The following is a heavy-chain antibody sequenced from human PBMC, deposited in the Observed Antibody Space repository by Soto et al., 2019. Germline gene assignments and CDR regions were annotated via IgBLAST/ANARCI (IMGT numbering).Heavy chain of an antibody. CDR1: GGSISSSNW. J-gene: IGHJ6*02. CDR2: SYHSGST. CDR3: ARVSGSYYYGMDV. V-gene: IGHV4-4*02. Sequence: QVQLQESGPGLVKPSGTLSLTCAVSGGSISSSNWWSWVRQPPGKGLEWIGESYHSGSTKYNPSLKSRVTISVDKSKNQFSLRLSSVAAADPAVYYCARVSGSYYYGMDVWGQGTTVTVSS.